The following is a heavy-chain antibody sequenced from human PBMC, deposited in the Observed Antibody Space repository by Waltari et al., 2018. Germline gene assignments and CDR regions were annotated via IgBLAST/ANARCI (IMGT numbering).Heavy chain of an antibody. V-gene: IGHV1-24*01. CDR1: GYTLPELS. J-gene: IGHJ4*02. CDR2: FDPEDGET. D-gene: IGHD1-26*01. Sequence: QVQLVQSGAEVKKPGASVKVSCKVSGYTLPELSMHWVRPAPGNGLEWMGVFDPEDGETIYAHKFQGRVTMTEDTSTDTAYMELSSLRSEDTAVYYCATDADFGSYRDFDYWGQGTLVTVSS. CDR3: ATDADFGSYRDFDY.